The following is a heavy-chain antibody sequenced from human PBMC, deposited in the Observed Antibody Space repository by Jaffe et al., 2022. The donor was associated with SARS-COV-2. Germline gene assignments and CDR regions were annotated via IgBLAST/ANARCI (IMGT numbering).Heavy chain of an antibody. CDR3: AKGTYGIEWELPRLDY. CDR2: ISGSGGST. V-gene: IGHV3-23*01. Sequence: EVQLLESGGGLVQPGGSLRLSCAASGFTFSSYAMSWVRQAPGKGLEWVSAISGSGGSTYYADSVKGRFTISRDNSKNTLYLQMNSLRAEDTAVYYCAKGTYGIEWELPRLDYWGQGTLVTVSS. CDR1: GFTFSSYA. J-gene: IGHJ4*02. D-gene: IGHD1-26*01.